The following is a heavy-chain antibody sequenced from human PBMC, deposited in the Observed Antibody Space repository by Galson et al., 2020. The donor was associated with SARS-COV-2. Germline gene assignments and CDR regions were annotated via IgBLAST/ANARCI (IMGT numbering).Heavy chain of an antibody. CDR2: ISGSGNYI. V-gene: IGHV3-21*06. J-gene: IGHJ3*01. D-gene: IGHD6-13*01. CDR1: GFPFTYHY. Sequence: RDQLGESLKISCSASGFPFTYHYLNLVRQAPGKGPEWVSSISGSGNYILYADSVKGRFTTSRDNAKSSMYLQMDGLRAEDTAVYYCVRDPSRAAADQGAFDSWGPGTMVTVSP. CDR3: VRDPSRAAADQGAFDS.